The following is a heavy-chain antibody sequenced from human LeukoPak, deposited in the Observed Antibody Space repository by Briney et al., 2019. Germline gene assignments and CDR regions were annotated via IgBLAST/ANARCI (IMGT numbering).Heavy chain of an antibody. CDR2: ISHDGSKK. CDR1: GFTFSSYA. Sequence: LPGRSLRLSCAASGFTFSSYAMHWVRQAPGKGLEWVAAISHDGSKKYHADSVKGRFTISRDNSKKTVYLQMNSLRAEDTAVYFCAGSPKYSSSWFEYFQHWGQSTLVTVSS. CDR3: AGSPKYSSSWFEYFQH. D-gene: IGHD6-13*01. J-gene: IGHJ1*01. V-gene: IGHV3-30*01.